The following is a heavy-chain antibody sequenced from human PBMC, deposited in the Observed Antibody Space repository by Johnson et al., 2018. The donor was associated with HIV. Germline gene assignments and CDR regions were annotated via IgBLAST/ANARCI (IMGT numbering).Heavy chain of an antibody. CDR1: GFTFGDYA. Sequence: VQLVESGGGVVQPGRSLRLSCAASGFTFGDYAMHWVRQAPGKGLEWVAGISWDSGSIGYADSVKGRFTISRDNATNSLYLQMNSLRADDTALYYCAKGGYYDSSCYLDAFDIWGQGTMVTVSS. CDR3: AKGGYYDSSCYLDAFDI. J-gene: IGHJ3*02. CDR2: ISWDSGSI. V-gene: IGHV3-9*01. D-gene: IGHD3-22*01.